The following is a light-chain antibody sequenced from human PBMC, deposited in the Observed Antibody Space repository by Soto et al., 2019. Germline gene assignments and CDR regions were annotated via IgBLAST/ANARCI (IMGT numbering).Light chain of an antibody. V-gene: IGLV1-47*01. Sequence: QSVLTQPPSLSGTPGQTVTISGIGSRSNIGSAIVHWYQQLPGTAPKHLIYMNNQRPSGVPDRFSGSKSGTSASLVITGLRPEDEADYYCVAWDDNLSSRVFGGGTQLTVL. CDR2: MNN. CDR3: VAWDDNLSSRV. CDR1: RSNIGSAI. J-gene: IGLJ3*02.